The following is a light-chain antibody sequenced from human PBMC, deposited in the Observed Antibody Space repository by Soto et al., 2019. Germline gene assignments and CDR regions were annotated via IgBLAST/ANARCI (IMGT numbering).Light chain of an antibody. Sequence: QPVLTRSSSASASLGSSVKLTCTLSSGHSSYIIAWHQQQPGKAPRYLMKLEGSGSYNKGSGVPDRFSGSSSGADRYLTISNLQFEDEADYYCETWDSNTHTVFGGGTKL. CDR2: LEGSGSY. V-gene: IGLV4-60*02. J-gene: IGLJ3*02. CDR1: SGHSSYI. CDR3: ETWDSNTHTV.